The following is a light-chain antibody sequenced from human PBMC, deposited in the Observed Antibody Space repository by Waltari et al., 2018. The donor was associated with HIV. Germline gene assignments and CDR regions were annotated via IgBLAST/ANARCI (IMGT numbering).Light chain of an antibody. V-gene: IGKV1-17*01. J-gene: IGKJ4*01. Sequence: DIQMTQSPSSLSASVGDTVTITCRASQDIRIDLGWYQQKPGKAPQRLIYAISSLQSGVPSRFSGSGSGSQFTLTITGLQPEDSATYYCLQHDSYPRTFGGGTKVEIK. CDR1: QDIRID. CDR2: AIS. CDR3: LQHDSYPRT.